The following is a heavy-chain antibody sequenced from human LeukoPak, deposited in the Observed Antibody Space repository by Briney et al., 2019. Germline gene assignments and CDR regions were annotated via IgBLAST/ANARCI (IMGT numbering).Heavy chain of an antibody. CDR1: GYSFTTYW. D-gene: IGHD2-2*01. Sequence: GESLKISCKGFGYSFTTYWIGRVRQMPGKGLEWMGIIYPGDSDTKYSPSFRGQVTISADKSISTAYLQWSSLKASDTAMYYCARSCTSTNCYLTDAFDIWGQGTMVTVSS. V-gene: IGHV5-51*01. CDR2: IYPGDSDT. J-gene: IGHJ3*02. CDR3: ARSCTSTNCYLTDAFDI.